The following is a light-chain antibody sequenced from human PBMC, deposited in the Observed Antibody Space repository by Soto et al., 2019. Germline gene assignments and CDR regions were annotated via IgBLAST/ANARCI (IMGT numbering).Light chain of an antibody. CDR3: SSYAGSHNLGLV. V-gene: IGLV2-8*01. CDR1: SSDVGDYTY. CDR2: EVS. J-gene: IGLJ1*01. Sequence: QSALTQPPSASGSPGQSVTISCTGTSSDVGDYTYVSWYQQHPGKAPKLMISEVSKRPSGVPDRFSGSKSGNTTSLTVSGLQSEDEADYYCSSYAGSHNLGLVFRTGSKVTVL.